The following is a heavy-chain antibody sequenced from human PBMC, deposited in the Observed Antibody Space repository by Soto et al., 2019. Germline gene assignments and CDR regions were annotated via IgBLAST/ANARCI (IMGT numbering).Heavy chain of an antibody. J-gene: IGHJ4*02. CDR2: MYDSGSS. D-gene: IGHD2-21*02. CDR3: APKRLLRLKPDFDI. V-gene: IGHV4-39*01. Sequence: XAILSLSFSVSGASASDKMYFWGWVRESPGKGLEWIGSMYDSGSSSYNPPLKSRVAISVYTSRNQFSLKLRSVNAADTAVHFCAPKRLLRLKPDFDICGQGTLVTVSS. CDR1: GASASDKMYF.